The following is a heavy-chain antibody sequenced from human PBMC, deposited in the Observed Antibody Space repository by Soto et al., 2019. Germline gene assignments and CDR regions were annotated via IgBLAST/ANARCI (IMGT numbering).Heavy chain of an antibody. D-gene: IGHD3-3*01. CDR3: GGDGVVHYGMDV. V-gene: IGHV3-33*01. Sequence: GGSLRLSCAASGFTFSSYGMHWVRQAPGKGLEWVAVIWYDGSNKYYADSVKGRFTISRDNSKNTLYLQMNSLRAEDTAVYYCGGDGVVHYGMDVWGQGTTVTVSS. CDR1: GFTFSSYG. J-gene: IGHJ6*02. CDR2: IWYDGSNK.